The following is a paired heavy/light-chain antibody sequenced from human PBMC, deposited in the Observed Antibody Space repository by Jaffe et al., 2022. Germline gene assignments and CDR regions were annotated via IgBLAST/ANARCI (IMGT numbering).Light chain of an antibody. CDR3: QHRRNWPLT. Sequence: EIVLTQSPATLSLSPGERATLSCRTSQSVSNYLAWYQQRPGQTPRLLIYDASNRATGIPARFSGSGSGTDFTLTISSLEPEDFAVYYCQHRRNWPLTFGGGTKVEI. CDR2: DAS. CDR1: QSVSNY. J-gene: IGKJ4*01. V-gene: IGKV3-11*01.
Heavy chain of an antibody. J-gene: IGHJ4*02. Sequence: EVQLLESGGGLVQPGGSLRLSCAASGFTLSSHDMTWVRQAPGKGLEWVSSMTGSGDYTNYADSVKGRFTISRDNSKNTLYLQMNSLRVEDTAVYFCVRGLNGWFFEYWGQGALVTVSS. D-gene: IGHD3-10*01. V-gene: IGHV3-23*01. CDR1: GFTLSSHD. CDR3: VRGLNGWFFEY. CDR2: MTGSGDYT.